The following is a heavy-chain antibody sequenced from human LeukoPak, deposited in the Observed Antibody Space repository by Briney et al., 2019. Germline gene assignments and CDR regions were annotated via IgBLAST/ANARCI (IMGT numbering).Heavy chain of an antibody. Sequence: GGSLRLSCAASGFTFDDYAMHWVRQAPGKGLEWVSGISWNSGSIGYADSVKGRFTISRDNAKNSLYLQMNSLRAEDMALYYCAKDKYSYGDNDAFAIWGQGTMVTVSS. D-gene: IGHD5-18*01. CDR3: AKDKYSYGDNDAFAI. J-gene: IGHJ3*02. V-gene: IGHV3-9*03. CDR2: ISWNSGSI. CDR1: GFTFDDYA.